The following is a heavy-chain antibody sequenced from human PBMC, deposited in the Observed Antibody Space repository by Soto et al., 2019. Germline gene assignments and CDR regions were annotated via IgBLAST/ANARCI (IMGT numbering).Heavy chain of an antibody. D-gene: IGHD3-10*01. Sequence: PGXSLRLSCAASGFTFSSYGMHWFRQAPCKGLEWVAVISYDGSNKYYADSVKGRFTISRDNSKNTLYLQMNSLRAEDTAVYYCAKDTFNMVRGVIGYFYWGQGTLVTVSS. CDR1: GFTFSSYG. CDR2: ISYDGSNK. J-gene: IGHJ4*02. CDR3: AKDTFNMVRGVIGYFY. V-gene: IGHV3-30*18.